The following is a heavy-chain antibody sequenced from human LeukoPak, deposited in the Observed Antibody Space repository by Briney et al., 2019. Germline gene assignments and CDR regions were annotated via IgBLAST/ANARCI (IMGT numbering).Heavy chain of an antibody. J-gene: IGHJ4*02. CDR3: AREWTTSVLLWFGESDYFDY. Sequence: GGSLRLSCAASGFTFSSYAMSWVRQAPGKGLEWVSAISGSGGSTYYADSVKGRFTISRDNAKNSLYLQMNSLRAEDTAVYYCAREWTTSVLLWFGESDYFDYWGQGTLVTVSS. D-gene: IGHD3-10*01. CDR1: GFTFSSYA. CDR2: ISGSGGST. V-gene: IGHV3-23*01.